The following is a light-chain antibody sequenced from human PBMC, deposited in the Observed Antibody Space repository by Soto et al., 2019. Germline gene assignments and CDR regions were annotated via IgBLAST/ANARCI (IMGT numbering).Light chain of an antibody. CDR1: QSVSSY. V-gene: IGKV3-11*01. Sequence: EIVLTQSPATLSLSPGERATLSCRASQSVSSYLAWYQHNPGQAPRLLIDDASNRATGIPARFSGSGSGTDFTLTISSLEPEDFAVYYCQQRSNWPYTFGQGTKLEIK. CDR3: QQRSNWPYT. CDR2: DAS. J-gene: IGKJ2*01.